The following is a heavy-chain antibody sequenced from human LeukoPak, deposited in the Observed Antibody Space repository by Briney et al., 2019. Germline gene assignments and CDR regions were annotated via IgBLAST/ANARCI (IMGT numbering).Heavy chain of an antibody. Sequence: PGGSLRLSCATSGFRFSRSWMDWVRQAPGKGLEWVANIKEDGSETHYVDSAKGRFTSSRDNAKNSLFLQVDNLRVEDTAIYYCSRSLNYWGQGTLVTVSP. J-gene: IGHJ4*02. CDR1: GFRFSRSW. V-gene: IGHV3-7*01. CDR2: IKEDGSET. CDR3: SRSLNY.